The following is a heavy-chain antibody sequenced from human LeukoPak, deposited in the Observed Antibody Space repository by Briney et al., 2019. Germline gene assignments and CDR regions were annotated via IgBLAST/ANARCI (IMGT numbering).Heavy chain of an antibody. CDR3: ARYCTSTTCILRGFDY. V-gene: IGHV4-38-2*01. D-gene: IGHD2-2*01. Sequence: SETLSLTCSVSGYSFTSGHYWGWIRQPPGKGLEWIANIYHTGSAHYNPSLKSRVTISVDTSKNQFSLKLSSVTAADTAVYYCARYCTSTTCILRGFDYWGQGTLVSVSS. CDR1: GYSFTSGHY. J-gene: IGHJ4*02. CDR2: IYHTGSA.